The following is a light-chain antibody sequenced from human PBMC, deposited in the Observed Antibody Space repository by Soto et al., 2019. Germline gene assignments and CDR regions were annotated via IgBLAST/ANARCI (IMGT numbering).Light chain of an antibody. V-gene: IGLV1-40*01. Sequence: QSVLTQPPSVSGAPGQRVTISCTGSSSNIGTRYDVHWYQQLPGTAPKLLIYANSNRPSGVPDRFSGSKSGTSASLAITGLQAEDEPDYYCQSYDSSLSGVVFGGGTKLTVL. J-gene: IGLJ2*01. CDR1: SSNIGTRYD. CDR2: ANS. CDR3: QSYDSSLSGVV.